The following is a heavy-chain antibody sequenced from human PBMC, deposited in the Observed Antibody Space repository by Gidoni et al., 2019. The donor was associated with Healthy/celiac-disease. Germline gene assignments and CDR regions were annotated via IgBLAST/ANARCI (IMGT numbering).Heavy chain of an antibody. CDR3: AKSGPYFYYDSSGYRETDY. CDR1: GFTFSSYA. CDR2: ISGSGGST. V-gene: IGHV3-23*01. J-gene: IGHJ4*02. Sequence: EVQLLEAGGGLVQPGGSLRLSCAASGFTFSSYAMSWVRQAPGKGLEWVSAISGSGGSTYYADSVKGRFTISRDNSKNTLYLQMNSLRAEDTAVYYCAKSGPYFYYDSSGYRETDYWGQGTLVTASS. D-gene: IGHD3-22*01.